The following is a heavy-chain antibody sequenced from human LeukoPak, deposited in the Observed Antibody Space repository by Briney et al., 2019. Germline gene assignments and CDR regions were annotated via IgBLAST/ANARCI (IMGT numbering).Heavy chain of an antibody. CDR2: IYYSGST. J-gene: IGHJ3*02. CDR3: ARLNGCSGGSCYFSGSLGVFDI. Sequence: SETLSLTCTVSGGSLSSSSYYWGWIRQPPGKGLEWLGSIYYSGSTYYNPSLKSRVTISVDTSKNQFSLKLSSVTAADTAVYYCARLNGCSGGSCYFSGSLGVFDIWGQGTMVTVSS. D-gene: IGHD2-15*01. CDR1: GGSLSSSSYY. V-gene: IGHV4-39*07.